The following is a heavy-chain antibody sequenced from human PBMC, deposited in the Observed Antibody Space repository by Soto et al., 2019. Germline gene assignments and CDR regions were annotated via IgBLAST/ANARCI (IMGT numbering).Heavy chain of an antibody. CDR2: ISYDGSNK. J-gene: IGHJ6*02. D-gene: IGHD1-26*01. V-gene: IGHV3-30*18. CDR1: GLTFSSYG. Sequence: QVQLVESGGGVVQPGRSLRLSCAASGLTFSSYGMHWVRQAPGKGLEWVAVISYDGSNKYYADSVKGRFTISRDNSKNTLYLQMNSLRAEDTAVYYCAKDLGGSYPGGYYYGMDVWGQGTTVTVSS. CDR3: AKDLGGSYPGGYYYGMDV.